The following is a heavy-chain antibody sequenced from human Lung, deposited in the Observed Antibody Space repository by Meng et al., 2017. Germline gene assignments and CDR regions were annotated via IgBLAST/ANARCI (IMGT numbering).Heavy chain of an antibody. J-gene: IGHJ4*02. V-gene: IGHV1-2*06. Sequence: VQLVESGAEVKKPGASVRVPCKASGYTCPDYWLPWVRRAPGQGLEWMGRINPKSGDTHYAQRFQGRVTMTGDTSISTAYMELSGLRSDDTAMYYCARDEDISAAGKLFGDYWGQGTLVTVSS. CDR3: ARDEDISAAGKLFGDY. D-gene: IGHD6-13*01. CDR1: GYTCPDYW. CDR2: INPKSGDT.